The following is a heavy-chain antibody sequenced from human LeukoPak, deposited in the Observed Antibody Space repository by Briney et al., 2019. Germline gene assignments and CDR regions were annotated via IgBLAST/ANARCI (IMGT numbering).Heavy chain of an antibody. V-gene: IGHV3-23*01. CDR2: ITGRGGNT. Sequence: GGSLRLSCAASGFTFSSYAMSWVRQAPGKGLEWVSGITGRGGNTYYADSLKGRITISRDTSKNTLYLQMNSLRAEDTAVYYCAKSHGGEVLSSFGWFDPCGQGTLVTVSS. J-gene: IGHJ5*02. D-gene: IGHD2-21*01. CDR3: AKSHGGEVLSSFGWFDP. CDR1: GFTFSSYA.